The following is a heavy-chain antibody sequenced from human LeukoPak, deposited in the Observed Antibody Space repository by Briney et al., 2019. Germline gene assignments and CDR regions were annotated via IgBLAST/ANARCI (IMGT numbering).Heavy chain of an antibody. CDR2: IRQDGSDK. CDR1: GFMFNNYW. Sequence: PGGSLRLSCVVSGFMFNNYWMSWVRPAPGKGLEWVATIRQDGSDKYFLDSVRGRFTISRDNAENSLYLQMNSLRAEDTAVYYCARDKGFGGSSFDYWGQGTLVTVSS. J-gene: IGHJ4*02. D-gene: IGHD3-10*01. V-gene: IGHV3-7*01. CDR3: ARDKGFGGSSFDY.